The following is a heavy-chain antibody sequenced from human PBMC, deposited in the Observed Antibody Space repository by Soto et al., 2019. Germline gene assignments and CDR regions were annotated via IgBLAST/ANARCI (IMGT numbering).Heavy chain of an antibody. D-gene: IGHD3-9*01. CDR1: GGTFSSYA. Sequence: GASVKVSCKASGGTFSSYAISWVRQAPGQGLEWMGGIIPIFGTANYAQKFQGRVMITADESTSTAYMELRSLRSEDTAVYYCARGRYFDWLLTYGMDVWGQGTTVTVSS. V-gene: IGHV1-69*13. CDR3: ARGRYFDWLLTYGMDV. J-gene: IGHJ6*02. CDR2: IIPIFGTA.